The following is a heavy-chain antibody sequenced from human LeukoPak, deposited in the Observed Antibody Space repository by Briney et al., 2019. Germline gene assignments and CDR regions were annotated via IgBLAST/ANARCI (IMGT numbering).Heavy chain of an antibody. CDR2: IYYSGST. CDR3: ARDYGDSLDY. J-gene: IGHJ4*02. Sequence: SETLSLTCTVSGGSISSGGYYWSWIRQHPGKGLEWIGYIYYSGSTYYNPSLKSRVTISVDTSKNQFSLKLSSVTAADTAVYHCARDYGDSLDYWGQGTLVTVSS. V-gene: IGHV4-31*03. D-gene: IGHD4-17*01. CDR1: GGSISSGGYY.